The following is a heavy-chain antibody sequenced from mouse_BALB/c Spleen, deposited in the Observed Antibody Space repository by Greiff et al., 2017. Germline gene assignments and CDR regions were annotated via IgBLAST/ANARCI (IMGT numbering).Heavy chain of an antibody. Sequence: DVMLVESGGDLVKPGGSLKLSCAASGFTFSSYGMSWVRQTPDKRLEWVATISSGGSYTYYPDSVKGRFTISRDNAKNTLYLQMSSLKSEDTAMYYCARRFITTVDYYAMDYWGQGTSVTVSS. D-gene: IGHD1-1*01. V-gene: IGHV5-6*02. J-gene: IGHJ4*01. CDR2: ISSGGSYT. CDR3: ARRFITTVDYYAMDY. CDR1: GFTFSSYG.